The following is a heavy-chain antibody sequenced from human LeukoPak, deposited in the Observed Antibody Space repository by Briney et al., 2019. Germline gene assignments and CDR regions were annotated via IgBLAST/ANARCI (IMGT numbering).Heavy chain of an antibody. CDR2: IYYSGST. J-gene: IGHJ3*02. CDR1: GGSLSSGSYF. V-gene: IGHV4-61*10. CDR3: ARWEVRLNAFEM. D-gene: IGHD3-10*01. Sequence: SETLSLTCTVSGGSLSSGSYFWGWSRRPAGKGLEWIGSIYYSGSTNYNPSLKSRVTISVDTTKNQFSLKLSSVTAADTAVYYCARWEVRLNAFEMWGQGTMVTVSS.